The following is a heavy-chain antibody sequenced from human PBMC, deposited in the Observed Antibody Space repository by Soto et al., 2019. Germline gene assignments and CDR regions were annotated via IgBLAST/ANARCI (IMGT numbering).Heavy chain of an antibody. Sequence: ASVKVSCKASGYTFTSYGISWVRQAPGQGLEWMGWISAYNGNTNYAQKFQGRVTMTTDTSTSTAYMELRSLRSDDTAVYYCARDVGFIIGLSDDHQNGFAPGARGPLDPGSS. V-gene: IGHV1-18*01. J-gene: IGHJ5*02. CDR2: ISAYNGNT. CDR1: GYTFTSYG. D-gene: IGHD3-10*01. CDR3: ARDVGFIIGLSDDHQNGFAP.